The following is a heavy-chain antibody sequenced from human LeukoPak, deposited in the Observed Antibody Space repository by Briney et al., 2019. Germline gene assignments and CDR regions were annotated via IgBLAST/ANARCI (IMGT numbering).Heavy chain of an antibody. J-gene: IGHJ6*02. Sequence: ASVKVSCKASGSTFTGYYMHWVRQSPGQRLEWLGWINPNSGGTNYAQKFQGRVTMTRDTSISTAYMELSRLRSDVTAVYYCARGGCSSTSCYEVYYYYGMDVWGQGTTVTVSS. V-gene: IGHV1-2*02. CDR1: GSTFTGYY. CDR3: ARGGCSSTSCYEVYYYYGMDV. D-gene: IGHD2-2*01. CDR2: INPNSGGT.